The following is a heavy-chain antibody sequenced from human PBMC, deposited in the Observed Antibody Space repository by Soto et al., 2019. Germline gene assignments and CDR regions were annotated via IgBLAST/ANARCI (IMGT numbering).Heavy chain of an antibody. CDR3: ARGSRSPFSIFREGRYYYGMDV. CDR2: INHSGST. Sequence: SETLSLTCAVYGGSFSGYYWSWIRQPPGKGLEWIGEINHSGSTNYNPSLKSRVTISVDTSKNQFSLKLSSVTAADTAVYYCARGSRSPFSIFREGRYYYGMDVWGQGTTVTVSS. D-gene: IGHD3-10*02. CDR1: GGSFSGYY. V-gene: IGHV4-34*01. J-gene: IGHJ6*02.